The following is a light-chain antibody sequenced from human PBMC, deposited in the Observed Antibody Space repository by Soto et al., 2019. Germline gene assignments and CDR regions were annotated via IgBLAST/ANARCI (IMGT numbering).Light chain of an antibody. CDR2: GAS. V-gene: IGKV3-20*01. CDR1: QSVTTN. Sequence: EVVMTQSPATLSVSSGERLTFSCRASQSVTTNLAWYQHKPGQSPRRLIYGASSRATGIPDRFSGSGSGTDFTLTISRLEPEDFAVYYCQQYGSSITFGQGTRLEIK. J-gene: IGKJ5*01. CDR3: QQYGSSIT.